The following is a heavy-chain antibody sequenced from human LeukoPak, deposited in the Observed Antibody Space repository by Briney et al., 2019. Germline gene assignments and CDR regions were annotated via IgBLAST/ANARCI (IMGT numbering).Heavy chain of an antibody. V-gene: IGHV1-8*03. CDR1: GYTFTTYD. CDR2: TSPNSGNT. J-gene: IGHJ4*02. CDR3: ARSRIGGSSYHFDY. D-gene: IGHD1-26*01. Sequence: GASVRVSCKASGYTFTTYDINWVRQATGQGLEWMGWTSPNSGNTGYAQKFQGRVTITRNTSISTAYMELSSLRSDDTAVYYCARSRIGGSSYHFDYWGQGTLVTVSS.